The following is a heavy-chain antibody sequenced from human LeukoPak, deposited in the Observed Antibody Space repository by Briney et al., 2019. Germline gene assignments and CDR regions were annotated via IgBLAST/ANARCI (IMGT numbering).Heavy chain of an antibody. Sequence: PAGGSLRLSCAASGFTVSSNYMSWVRQAPGKGLEWVSALYSDGTTYYADSVKGRFTISRENSKNTLYLQMNSLRAEDMAVYYCAKAVNFGVVTSDGFDIWGQGTKVTVSS. CDR3: AKAVNFGVVTSDGFDI. CDR2: LYSDGTT. D-gene: IGHD3-3*01. J-gene: IGHJ3*02. V-gene: IGHV3-53*01. CDR1: GFTVSSNY.